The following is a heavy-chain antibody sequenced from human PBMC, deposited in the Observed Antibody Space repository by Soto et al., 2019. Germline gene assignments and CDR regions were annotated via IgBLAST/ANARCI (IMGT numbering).Heavy chain of an antibody. CDR2: ISGSGGST. CDR3: ARDTNPAARPVYFDY. J-gene: IGHJ4*02. Sequence: GSLRLSCAASGFTFSSYATSWVRQAPGKGLNWVSAISGSGGSTYYADSVKGRFTISRDNSKNTLYLQMNSLRAEDTAVYYCARDTNPAARPVYFDYWGQGALVTVSS. D-gene: IGHD6-6*01. V-gene: IGHV3-23*01. CDR1: GFTFSSYA.